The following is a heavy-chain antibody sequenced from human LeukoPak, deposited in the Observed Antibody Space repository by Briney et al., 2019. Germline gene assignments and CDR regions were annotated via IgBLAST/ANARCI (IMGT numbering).Heavy chain of an antibody. V-gene: IGHV4-39*01. CDR1: GDSINSRNHY. D-gene: IGHD6-13*01. CDR3: ARQRIYSSGWF. CDR2: VYYNGST. J-gene: IGHJ4*02. Sequence: SETLSLTCSVSGDSINSRNHYWGWIRQPPGKGLEWIGSVYYNGSTFFNPSLKNRVTISVDTPKNQFSLHMISVTAADTALYFCARQRIYSSGWFWGQGALVTVSS.